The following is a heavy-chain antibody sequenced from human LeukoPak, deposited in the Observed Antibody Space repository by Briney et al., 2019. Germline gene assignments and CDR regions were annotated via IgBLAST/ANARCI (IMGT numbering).Heavy chain of an antibody. D-gene: IGHD1-7*01. V-gene: IGHV3-23*01. CDR2: ISGSGGST. CDR1: GFTFSSYA. CDR3: AKRRGLELLYYYYMDV. Sequence: GGSLRLSCAASGFTFSSYAMSWVRQAPGKGLEWVSAISGSGGSTYYADSVKGRFTISRDNSKNTLFLQMNSLRAEDTAVYYCAKRRGLELLYYYYMDVWGKGATVTVSS. J-gene: IGHJ6*03.